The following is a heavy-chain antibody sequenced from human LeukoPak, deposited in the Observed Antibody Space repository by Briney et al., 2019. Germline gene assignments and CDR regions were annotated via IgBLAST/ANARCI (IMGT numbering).Heavy chain of an antibody. D-gene: IGHD5-12*01. CDR3: ARESSGYDFTYHYYYMDV. V-gene: IGHV4-38-2*02. J-gene: IGHJ6*03. CDR1: GYSLGKNYY. Sequence: SETLSLTCAVSGYSLGKNYYWGWIRQSPGKGLEWIGRIYGRASTSYNPSLMNRVTMSVDTSKNHFSLQLTSVTAADTAVYYCARESSGYDFTYHYYYMDVWGKGTTVTVSS. CDR2: IYGRAST.